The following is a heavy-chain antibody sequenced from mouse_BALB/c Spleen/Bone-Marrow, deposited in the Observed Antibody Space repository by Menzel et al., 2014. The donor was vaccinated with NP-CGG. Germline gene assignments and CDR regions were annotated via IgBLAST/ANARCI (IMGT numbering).Heavy chain of an antibody. D-gene: IGHD2-14*01. CDR1: GYTFTSYW. CDR2: VDPSDSYT. V-gene: IGHV1S127*01. Sequence: VKLQESGAELVKPGASVKMSCKASGYTFTSYWMHWVKQRPGQGLEWIGVVDPSDSYTSYNQKFKGKATSTVDTSSSTAYIQLSSLTSEDSAVYYCTRGEVQAMDYWGQGTSATVSS. CDR3: TRGEVQAMDY. J-gene: IGHJ4*01.